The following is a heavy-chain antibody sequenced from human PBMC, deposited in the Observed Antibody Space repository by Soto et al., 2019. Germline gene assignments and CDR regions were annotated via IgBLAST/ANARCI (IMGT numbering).Heavy chain of an antibody. Sequence: GASVKVSCKASGGTLSSYAISWVRQAPGQGLEWMGGIIPIFGTANYAQKFQGRVTITADESTSTAYMELSSLRSEDTAVYYCRVQSQWDYFDYWGQGTLVTVSS. CDR2: IIPIFGTA. D-gene: IGHD2-8*01. V-gene: IGHV1-69*13. CDR3: RVQSQWDYFDY. J-gene: IGHJ4*02. CDR1: GGTLSSYA.